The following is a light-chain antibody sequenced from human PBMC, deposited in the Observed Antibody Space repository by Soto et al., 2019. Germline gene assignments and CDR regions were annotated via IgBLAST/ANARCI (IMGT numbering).Light chain of an antibody. CDR1: QTISSSY. V-gene: IGKV3-20*01. CDR2: GSF. Sequence: EIVLTQSPGTLSLSPGERATLSCRASQTISSSYLAWYQQKPGQTPRLLIYGSFSRATGIPDRFSGSGSGTDFTLTISRLEPDDFALYYCQRYGSPWTFGQGTKVEIK. J-gene: IGKJ1*01. CDR3: QRYGSPWT.